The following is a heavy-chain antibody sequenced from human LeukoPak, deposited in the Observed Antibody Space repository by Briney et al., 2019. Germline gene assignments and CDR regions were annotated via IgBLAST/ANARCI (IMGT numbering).Heavy chain of an antibody. CDR3: ARPNTYYYDSSGYLY. J-gene: IGHJ4*02. D-gene: IGHD3-22*01. CDR2: ISSSGSTI. Sequence: GGSLTLSCTASGFTFSDYYMSWIRQAPGKGLEWVSYISSSGSTIYYADSVKGRFTISRDNAKNSLYLQMNSLRAEDTAVYYCARPNTYYYDSSGYLYWGQGTLVTVSS. V-gene: IGHV3-11*01. CDR1: GFTFSDYY.